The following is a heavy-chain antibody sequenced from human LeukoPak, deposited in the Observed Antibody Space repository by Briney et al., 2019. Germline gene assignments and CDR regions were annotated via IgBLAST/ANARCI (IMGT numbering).Heavy chain of an antibody. V-gene: IGHV4-59*12. CDR1: GGSISSYY. J-gene: IGHJ6*02. Sequence: SETLSLTCTVSGGSISSYYWSWIRQPPGKGLEWIGYIYYSGSTNYNPSLKSRVTISVDTSKNQFSLKLSSVTAADTAVYYCARDSNYYGMDVWGQGTTVTVSS. CDR2: IYYSGST. CDR3: ARDSNYYGMDV. D-gene: IGHD4-11*01.